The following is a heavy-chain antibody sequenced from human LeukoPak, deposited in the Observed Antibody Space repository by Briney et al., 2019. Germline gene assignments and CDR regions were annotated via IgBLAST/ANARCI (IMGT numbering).Heavy chain of an antibody. V-gene: IGHV3-23*01. J-gene: IGHJ4*02. Sequence: GGSLRLSCAASGFTFSSYAMSWVRQAPGKGLEWVSAISGSGGSTYYADSVKGRFTISRDNAGNSLYLQMNSLRAEDTAVYYCTTSLPHVVDVTTSDGGNWGQGTLVTVSS. CDR1: GFTFSSYA. CDR3: TTSLPHVVDVTTSDGGN. D-gene: IGHD2-21*02. CDR2: ISGSGGST.